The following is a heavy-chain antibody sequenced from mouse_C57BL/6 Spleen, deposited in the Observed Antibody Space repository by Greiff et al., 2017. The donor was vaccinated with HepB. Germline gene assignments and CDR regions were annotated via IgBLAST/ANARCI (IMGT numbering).Heavy chain of an antibody. CDR2: IDPSDSET. CDR3: ARNGAYYSNYVNWYFDV. CDR1: GYTFTSYW. Sequence: QVQLQQPGAELVRPGSSVKLSCKASGYTFTSYWMHWVKQRPIQGLEWIGNIDPSDSETHYNQKFKDKATLTVDKSSSTAYMQLSSLTSEDSAVYYCARNGAYYSNYVNWYFDVWGTGTTVTVSS. J-gene: IGHJ1*03. V-gene: IGHV1-52*01. D-gene: IGHD2-5*01.